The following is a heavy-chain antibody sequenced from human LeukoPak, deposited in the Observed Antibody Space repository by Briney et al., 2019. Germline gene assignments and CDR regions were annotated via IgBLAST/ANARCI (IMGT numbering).Heavy chain of an antibody. CDR3: AKRAPAGSHFDY. D-gene: IGHD1-14*01. J-gene: IGHJ4*02. Sequence: GGSLRLSCAASGFTFSNNAMSWVRQAPGKGLEWVSSIGDSGTTTYYAGSVKGRFTVSRDNSKNTLYLQMNGLRAEDTAVYYCAKRAPAGSHFDYWGQGTLVAVSS. V-gene: IGHV3-23*01. CDR2: IGDSGTTT. CDR1: GFTFSNNA.